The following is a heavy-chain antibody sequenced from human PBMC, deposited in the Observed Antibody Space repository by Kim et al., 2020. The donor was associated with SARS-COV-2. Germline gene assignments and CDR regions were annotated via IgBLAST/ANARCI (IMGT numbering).Heavy chain of an antibody. J-gene: IGHJ5*02. CDR2: IYPGDSDT. V-gene: IGHV5-51*01. Sequence: GESLKISCKGSGYSFTSYWIGWVRQMPGKGLEWMGIIYPGDSDTRYSPSFQGQVTISADKSISTAYLQWSSLKASDTAMYYCARLHPFHVVAARPEIPPMFDPWGQGTLVTVSS. CDR3: ARLHPFHVVAARPEIPPMFDP. D-gene: IGHD6-6*01. CDR1: GYSFTSYW.